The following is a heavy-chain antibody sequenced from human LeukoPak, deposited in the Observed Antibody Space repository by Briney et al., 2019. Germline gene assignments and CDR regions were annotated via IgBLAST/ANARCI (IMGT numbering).Heavy chain of an antibody. D-gene: IGHD3-9*01. V-gene: IGHV4-59*01. Sequence: PSETLSLTSTDPGGSIRSYYWSSIRPPPGRGLGWMGYIYYSGSTNYNPSLKSRVTISVDTSKNQFSLKLSSVTAADTAVYYCARTYYDIAGYYYGMDVWGQGTTVTVSS. CDR3: ARTYYDIAGYYYGMDV. CDR1: GGSIRSYY. CDR2: IYYSGST. J-gene: IGHJ6*02.